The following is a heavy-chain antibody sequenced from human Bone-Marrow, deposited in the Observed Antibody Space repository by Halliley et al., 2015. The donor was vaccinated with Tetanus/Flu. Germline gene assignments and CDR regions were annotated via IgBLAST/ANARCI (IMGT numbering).Heavy chain of an antibody. CDR2: T. V-gene: IGHV3-23*01. Sequence: TYYADSVKGRFSITRDNSKSTLYLQMNSLRVEDMAIYYCAKSLTPCGISCYLTQDGHKSFDYWGQGTLVTVSS. CDR3: AKSLTPCGISCYLTQDGHKSFDY. J-gene: IGHJ4*02. D-gene: IGHD2-2*01.